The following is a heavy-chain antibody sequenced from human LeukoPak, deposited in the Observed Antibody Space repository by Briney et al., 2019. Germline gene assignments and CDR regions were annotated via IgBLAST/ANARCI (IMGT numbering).Heavy chain of an antibody. CDR3: ARDDYSSGWYCAY. CDR2: IAHDRNNK. CDR1: GFTFSSYG. V-gene: IGHV3-30*02. Sequence: GGSLRLSCAASGFTFSSYGMHWVRQAPGKGLEWVAFIAHDRNNKYYADSVKGRFTISRDNSKNTLYLQMNSLRAEDTAVYYCARDDYSSGWYCAYWGQGALVTVSS. J-gene: IGHJ4*02. D-gene: IGHD6-19*01.